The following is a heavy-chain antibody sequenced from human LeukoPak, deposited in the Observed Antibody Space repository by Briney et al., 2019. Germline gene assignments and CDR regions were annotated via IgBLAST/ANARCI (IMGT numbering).Heavy chain of an antibody. D-gene: IGHD6-13*01. CDR2: IKQDGSEK. Sequence: PGGSLRLSCAASGFTFSSYWMSWVRQAPGKGLEWVANIKQDGSEKYYVDSVKGRFTISRDNSKNTLYLQMNSLRAEDTAVYYCEGIAALDYWGQGTLVTVSS. J-gene: IGHJ4*02. V-gene: IGHV3-7*01. CDR3: EGIAALDY. CDR1: GFTFSSYW.